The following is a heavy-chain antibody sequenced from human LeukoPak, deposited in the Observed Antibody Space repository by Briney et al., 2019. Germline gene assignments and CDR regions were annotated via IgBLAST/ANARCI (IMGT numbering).Heavy chain of an antibody. CDR2: ISYDGSDK. CDR3: ARSRSEGRYDY. Sequence: GGSLRLSCAASGFTFSTYAIHWVRQAPGKGLEWVAVISYDGSDKYYADSVKGRFTISRDNSNNTLYLQMNSLRTEDMAVYYCARSRSEGRYDYWGQGTLVTVSS. J-gene: IGHJ4*02. D-gene: IGHD3-16*02. V-gene: IGHV3-30*04. CDR1: GFTFSTYA.